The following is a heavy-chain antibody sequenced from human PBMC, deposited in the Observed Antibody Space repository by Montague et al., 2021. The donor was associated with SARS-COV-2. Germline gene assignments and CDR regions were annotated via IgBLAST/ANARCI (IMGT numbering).Heavy chain of an antibody. CDR1: GVSFTTRDVG. CDR2: IYWDDDK. J-gene: IGHJ6*02. Sequence: PALVKPTQTLTPTCTFSGVSFTTRDVGVGWNCQPPGKDLDCLASIYWDDDKRYSPSLQSRLTITKDTSKNQAVFTMTNMDPVDTGTYYCAHRQRNCGMDVWGQGTTVTVSS. V-gene: IGHV2-5*02. CDR3: AHRQRNCGMDV.